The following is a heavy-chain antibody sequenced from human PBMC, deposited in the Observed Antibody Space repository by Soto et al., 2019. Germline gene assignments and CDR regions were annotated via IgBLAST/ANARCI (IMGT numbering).Heavy chain of an antibody. CDR3: ALLIVYYECTSPIQYFFGC. CDR2: VVGSGAAT. CDR1: GFTFTNYA. D-gene: IGHD3-16*01. J-gene: IGHJ4*01. Sequence: GGSLRLSCAASGFTFTNYAMTWVRQAPGKGQEWVSAVVGSGAATYYADSVKGRFTISRDNSKDTLYLQMNSLRAEDTAVYYCALLIVYYECTSPIQYFFGCWGRGTPVTVSA. V-gene: IGHV3-23*01.